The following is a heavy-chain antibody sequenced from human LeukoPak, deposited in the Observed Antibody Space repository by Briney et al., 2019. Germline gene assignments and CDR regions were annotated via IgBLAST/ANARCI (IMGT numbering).Heavy chain of an antibody. J-gene: IGHJ4*02. CDR3: ARDGTAMVRGVIILQYYFDY. V-gene: IGHV4-4*07. CDR2: IYTTGST. Sequence: SETLSLTCTASGGSISIYYWSWIRQPAGKGLEWIGRIYTTGSTSYNPSLKSRVTISVDKSKHQFSLRLSSVTAADTAVYYCARDGTAMVRGVIILQYYFDYWGQGTLVTVSS. CDR1: GGSISIYY. D-gene: IGHD3-10*01.